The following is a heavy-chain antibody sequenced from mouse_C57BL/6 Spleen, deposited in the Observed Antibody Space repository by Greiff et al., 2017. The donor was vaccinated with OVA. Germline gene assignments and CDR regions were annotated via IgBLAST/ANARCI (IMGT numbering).Heavy chain of an antibody. CDR3: AREEGICYDYDRYYFDD. Sequence: EVQLQQSVAELVRPGASVKLSCTASGFTITNTYMPWVKQRPEQGLEWIGRIDPANGYTKYAPKFQGKATITADTSSNTAYLQLSSLTSEDTAIYYCAREEGICYDYDRYYFDDWGQGTTLTVSS. V-gene: IGHV14-3*01. D-gene: IGHD2-4*01. CDR1: GFTITNTY. CDR2: IDPANGYT. J-gene: IGHJ2*01.